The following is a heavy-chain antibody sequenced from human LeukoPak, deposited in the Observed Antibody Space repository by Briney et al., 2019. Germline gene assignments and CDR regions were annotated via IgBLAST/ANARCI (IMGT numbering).Heavy chain of an antibody. CDR1: GFTFSSYG. D-gene: IGHD6-13*01. CDR3: AKDPTSTPYSSSWFDY. J-gene: IGHJ4*02. V-gene: IGHV3-33*06. Sequence: GRSLRLSWAASGFTFSSYGMHWVRQAPGKGLEWVAVIWYDGSNKYYADSVKGRFTISRDNSKNTLYLQMNSLRAEDTAVYYCAKDPTSTPYSSSWFDYWGQGTLVTVSS. CDR2: IWYDGSNK.